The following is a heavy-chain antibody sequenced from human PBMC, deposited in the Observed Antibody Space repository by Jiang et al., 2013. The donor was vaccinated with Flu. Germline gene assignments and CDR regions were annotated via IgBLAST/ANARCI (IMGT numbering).Heavy chain of an antibody. D-gene: IGHD6-19*01. CDR3: ARLGSPPSGWYWFVDI. Sequence: VKPSGTLSLTCAVSGGSVSRGSYSWGWIRQTPGKGLEWIGSFDNSGSTYYNWSLKSRVTISVDKSKNQFSLSLNSLTATDTAIYFCARLGSPPSGWYWFVDIWGQGTLVTVSS. CDR2: FDNSGST. J-gene: IGHJ4*02. CDR1: GGSVSRGSYS. V-gene: IGHV4-39*01.